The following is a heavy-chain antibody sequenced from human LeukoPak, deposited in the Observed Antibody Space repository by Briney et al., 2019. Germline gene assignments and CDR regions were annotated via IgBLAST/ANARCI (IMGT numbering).Heavy chain of an antibody. CDR3: AKYTYYDILTGSLDY. J-gene: IGHJ4*02. CDR2: ISSSSSYI. CDR1: GFTFSSYS. V-gene: IGHV3-21*04. Sequence: GGSLRLSCAASGFTFSSYSMNWVRQAPGKGLEWVSSISSSSSYIYYADSVKGRFTISRDNAKNSLYLQMNSLRAEDTALYYCAKYTYYDILTGSLDYWGQGTLVTVSS. D-gene: IGHD3-9*01.